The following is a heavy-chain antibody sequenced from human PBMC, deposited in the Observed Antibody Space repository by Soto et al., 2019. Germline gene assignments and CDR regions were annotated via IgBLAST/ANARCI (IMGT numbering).Heavy chain of an antibody. CDR3: AKDMKWGGMTTIHYFDC. V-gene: IGHV3-9*01. CDR1: GFTFDDYA. CDR2: ISWNSATI. J-gene: IGHJ4*02. Sequence: EMQLVESGGGLVQPGRSLRLSCAASGFTFDDYAMHWVRQVPGKGLEWLSGISWNSATIDYADSVKGRFTISRDNAKNSLFLQMNTLRPEDTALYYCAKDMKWGGMTTIHYFDCWGQGTLVIVSS. D-gene: IGHD4-4*01.